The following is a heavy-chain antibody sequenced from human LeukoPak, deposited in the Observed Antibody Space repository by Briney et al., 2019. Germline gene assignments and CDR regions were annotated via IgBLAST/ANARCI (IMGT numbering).Heavy chain of an antibody. V-gene: IGHV4-59*01. Sequence: PSETLPLTCTVSGGSISSYYWSWIRQPPGKGLEWIGYIYYSGSTNYNPSLKSRVTISVDTSKNQFSLKLSSVTAADTAVYYCARAYYETLFDYWGQGTLVTVSS. J-gene: IGHJ4*02. CDR2: IYYSGST. CDR3: ARAYYETLFDY. CDR1: GGSISSYY. D-gene: IGHD3-22*01.